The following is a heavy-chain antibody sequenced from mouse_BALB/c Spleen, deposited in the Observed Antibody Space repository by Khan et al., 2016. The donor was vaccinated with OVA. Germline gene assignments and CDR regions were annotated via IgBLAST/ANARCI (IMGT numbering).Heavy chain of an antibody. Sequence: VQLKESGGGLVQPGGSRKLSCVASGFTFSSFGLHWVRQAPKKGLEWVAYISSGSSTIYYVDTVKGRFTISRDNPKNTLFLQMTSLRSEDTAMYYCARSGGNFHWYFDVWGAGTSVTVSS. CDR3: ARSGGNFHWYFDV. CDR1: GFTFSSFG. CDR2: ISSGSSTI. J-gene: IGHJ1*01. D-gene: IGHD2-1*01. V-gene: IGHV5-17*02.